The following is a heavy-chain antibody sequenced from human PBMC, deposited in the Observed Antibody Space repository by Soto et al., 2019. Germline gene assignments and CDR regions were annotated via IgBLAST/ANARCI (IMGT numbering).Heavy chain of an antibody. D-gene: IGHD6-19*01. V-gene: IGHV4-39*01. Sequence: QLQLQESGPGLVKPSETLSLTCSVSGGSISSSSYYWGWIRQPPGKGLEWIGTIYYSGSIYYNPSLKSRAPISVDTSKNQFSLKLSSVTAAETAVYYCARQSSGWYNWFDPWGQGTLVTVSS. CDR1: GGSISSSSYY. CDR2: IYYSGSI. J-gene: IGHJ5*02. CDR3: ARQSSGWYNWFDP.